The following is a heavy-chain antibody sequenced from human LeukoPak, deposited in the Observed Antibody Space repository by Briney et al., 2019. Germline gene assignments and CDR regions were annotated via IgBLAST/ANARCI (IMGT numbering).Heavy chain of an antibody. D-gene: IGHD6-13*01. CDR2: IWYDGSNK. CDR1: GFTFSSYG. V-gene: IGHV3-30*02. J-gene: IGHJ4*02. Sequence: GGSLRLSCAASGFTFSSYGMHWVRQAPGKGLEWVAFIWYDGSNKYYADSAKGRFTISRDNSKNTLYLQMNSLRGEDTAVYYCAKDRSIPAAPDYWGQGTLVTVSS. CDR3: AKDRSIPAAPDY.